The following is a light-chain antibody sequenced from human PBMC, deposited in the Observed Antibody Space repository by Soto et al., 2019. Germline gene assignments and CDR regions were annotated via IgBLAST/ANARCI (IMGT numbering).Light chain of an antibody. CDR3: QAWDSSTVV. Sequence: SYELTQPPSMSVSPGQTASITCSGDKLRDTYACWYQQKPGQSPLLVIYQDSKRPSGIPERFSGSNSENTATLTISGTQALDEADYYCQAWDSSTVVFGGGTKLTVL. CDR1: KLRDTY. J-gene: IGLJ2*01. CDR2: QDS. V-gene: IGLV3-1*01.